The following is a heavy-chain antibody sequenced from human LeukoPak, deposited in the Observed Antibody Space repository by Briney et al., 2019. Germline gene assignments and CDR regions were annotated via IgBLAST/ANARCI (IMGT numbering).Heavy chain of an antibody. V-gene: IGHV4-59*01. D-gene: IGHD1-14*01. Sequence: SETLSLTCTVSGGSISSYYWSWIRQPPGKGLEWIGYLYYTGSTNYNPSLKSRVTISVDTSKNQFSLKLSSVTAADTAVYYCARGSVESTGPFDYWGQGTLVTVSS. J-gene: IGHJ4*02. CDR1: GGSISSYY. CDR2: LYYTGST. CDR3: ARGSVESTGPFDY.